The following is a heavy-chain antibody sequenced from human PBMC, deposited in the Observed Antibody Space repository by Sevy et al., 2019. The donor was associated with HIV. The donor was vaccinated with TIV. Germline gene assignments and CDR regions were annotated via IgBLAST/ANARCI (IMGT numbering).Heavy chain of an antibody. CDR3: ARVGLGAVDRFLPYYYYYGMDV. D-gene: IGHD3-16*01. J-gene: IGHJ6*02. CDR1: GYTFTSYA. CDR2: INTNTGNP. V-gene: IGHV7-4-1*02. Sequence: ASVNVSCKASGYTFTSYAMNWVRQAPGQGLEWMGWINTNTGNPTYAQGFTGRFVFSLDTSVSTAYLQISSLKAEDTAVYYCARVGLGAVDRFLPYYYYYGMDVWGQGTTVTVSS.